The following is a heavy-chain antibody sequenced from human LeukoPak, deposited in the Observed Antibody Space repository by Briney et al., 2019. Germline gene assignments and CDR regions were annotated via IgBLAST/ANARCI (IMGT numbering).Heavy chain of an antibody. CDR1: GGSFSGYY. CDR2: INHSGST. D-gene: IGHD3-16*02. CDR3: ARRRIMITFGGVIVPYYFDY. Sequence: SETLSLTCAVYGGSFSGYYWSWIRQPPGKGLEWIGEINHSGSTNYNPSLKSRVTISVDTSKNQFSLKLSSVTAADTAVHYCARRRIMITFGGVIVPYYFDYWGQGTLVTVSS. J-gene: IGHJ4*02. V-gene: IGHV4-34*01.